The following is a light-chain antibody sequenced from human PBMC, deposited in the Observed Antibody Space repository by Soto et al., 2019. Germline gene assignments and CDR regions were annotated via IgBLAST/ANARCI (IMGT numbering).Light chain of an antibody. CDR2: GAS. CDR3: QQYDPSPWT. CDR1: QSVSSTY. Sequence: EIVLTQSPGTLSLSPGDRVTLSCRASQSVSSTYLAWNQQTPGQAPRLLIYGASSRATGIPDRFSGSGSGTDFTLTISRLEPEDFAVYYCQQYDPSPWTFGQGTRVEIK. J-gene: IGKJ1*01. V-gene: IGKV3-20*01.